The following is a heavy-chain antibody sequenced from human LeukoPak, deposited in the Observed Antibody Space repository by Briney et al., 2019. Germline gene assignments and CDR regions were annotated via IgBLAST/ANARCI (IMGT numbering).Heavy chain of an antibody. J-gene: IGHJ4*02. Sequence: SETLSLTCTVSGGSISSYYWSWIRQPPGKGLEWIGYIYYSGSTNYNPSLKSRVTIPVDTSKNQFSLKLSSVTAADTAAYYCARGRRRNFWSGYHFDYWGQGTLVTVSS. CDR3: ARGRRRNFWSGYHFDY. CDR2: IYYSGST. V-gene: IGHV4-59*01. D-gene: IGHD3-3*01. CDR1: GGSISSYY.